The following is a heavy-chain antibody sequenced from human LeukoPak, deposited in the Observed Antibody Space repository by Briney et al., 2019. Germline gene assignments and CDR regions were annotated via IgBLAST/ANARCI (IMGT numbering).Heavy chain of an antibody. D-gene: IGHD3-10*01. CDR3: ARGSYYGSGSEPYFQH. CDR1: GGTFSSYA. J-gene: IGHJ1*01. CDR2: IIPILGIA. Sequence: ASVKVSCKASGGTFSSYAISWVRQAPGQGLEWMGRIIPILGIANYAQKFQGRVTITADKSTSTAYMELSSLRSEDTAVYYCARGSYYGSGSEPYFQHWGQGTLVTVSS. V-gene: IGHV1-69*04.